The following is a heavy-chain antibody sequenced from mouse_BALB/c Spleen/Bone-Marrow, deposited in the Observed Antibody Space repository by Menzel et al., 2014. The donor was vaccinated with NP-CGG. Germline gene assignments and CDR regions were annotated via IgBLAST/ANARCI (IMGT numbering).Heavy chain of an antibody. CDR3: ARGGLRQGGDY. CDR1: GYSFTGYT. Sequence: EVQGVESGPELVKPGASMKISCKASGYSFTGYTMNWVKQSHGKNLEWIGLINPYNGGTSYDQKFKGKATLTVDKSSSTAYMELLSLTSEDSAVCCCARGGLRQGGDYWGQGTTLTVSS. D-gene: IGHD2-2*01. J-gene: IGHJ2*01. V-gene: IGHV1-18*01. CDR2: INPYNGGT.